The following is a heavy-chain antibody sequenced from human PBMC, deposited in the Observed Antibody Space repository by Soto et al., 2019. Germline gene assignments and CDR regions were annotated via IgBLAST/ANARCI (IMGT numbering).Heavy chain of an antibody. V-gene: IGHV3-23*01. D-gene: IGHD2-15*01. CDR2: VSRRGVNT. Sequence: GGSLRLSCVVSEFIFSSFALSWVRLAPGKGLEWVAAVSRRGVNTYYADSVKGRFTISRENAKNTLYLKMNSLRAEDTAVYYCAKLSSPINDLVEYWPDYWRQRTLVTVCS. J-gene: IGHJ4*02. CDR1: EFIFSSFA. CDR3: AKLSSPINDLVEYWPDY.